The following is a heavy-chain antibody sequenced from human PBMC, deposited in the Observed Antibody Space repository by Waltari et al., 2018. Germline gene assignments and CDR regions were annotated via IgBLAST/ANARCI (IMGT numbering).Heavy chain of an antibody. CDR2: IYHSGST. CDR1: DSSISSGSY. CDR3: ARDRIAVAGLGEVFDY. V-gene: IGHV4-38-2*02. D-gene: IGHD6-19*01. J-gene: IGHJ4*02. Sequence: QVQLQESGPGLVKPSGTLSLTCTVSDSSISSGSYWGWIRQPPGKGLEWIGRIYHSGSTYYNPSLKSRVTMSVDTSKNQFSLNLTSVIAADTAVYYCARDRIAVAGLGEVFDYWGQGTLVTVSS.